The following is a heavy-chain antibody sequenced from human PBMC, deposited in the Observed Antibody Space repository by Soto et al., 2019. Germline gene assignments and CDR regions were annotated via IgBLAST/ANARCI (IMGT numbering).Heavy chain of an antibody. CDR3: ARVSRVAATQFSYYYMDV. CDR1: GGTFSSYT. Sequence: SVKVSCKASGGTFSSYTISWVRQAPGQGLEWMGRIIPILGIANYAQKFQGRVTITADKSTSTAYMELSSLRSEDTAVYYCARVSRVAATQFSYYYMDVWGKGTTVTVSS. CDR2: IIPILGIA. V-gene: IGHV1-69*02. J-gene: IGHJ6*03. D-gene: IGHD2-15*01.